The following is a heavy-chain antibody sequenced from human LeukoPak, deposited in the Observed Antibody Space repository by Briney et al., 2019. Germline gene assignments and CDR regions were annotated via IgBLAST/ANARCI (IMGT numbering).Heavy chain of an antibody. Sequence: GGSLRLSCAASGFTFSDYYMSWIRQAPGKGLEWVSYISSSSSYTNYADSVKGRFTISRDNAKNSLYLQMNSLRAEDTAVYYCARGDSSSWYFFDYWGRGTLVTVSS. V-gene: IGHV3-11*06. D-gene: IGHD6-13*01. J-gene: IGHJ4*02. CDR1: GFTFSDYY. CDR2: ISSSSSYT. CDR3: ARGDSSSWYFFDY.